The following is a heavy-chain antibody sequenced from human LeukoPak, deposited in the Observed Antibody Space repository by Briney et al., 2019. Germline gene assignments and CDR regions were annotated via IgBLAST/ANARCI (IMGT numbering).Heavy chain of an antibody. CDR3: ARMGVSYYYDSSTYFPTAFDV. J-gene: IGHJ3*01. D-gene: IGHD3-22*01. CDR1: GYSISSGYY. V-gene: IGHV4-38-2*01. CDR2: IFHSGSI. Sequence: SETLSLFCDVSGYSISSGYYWGWIRQSPGEGLEWIATIFHSGSIYYNPSLKSRVTLSVDTSKNQFTLKLDSVTAADTAMYYCARMGVSYYYDSSTYFPTAFDVWGQGTMVSVSS.